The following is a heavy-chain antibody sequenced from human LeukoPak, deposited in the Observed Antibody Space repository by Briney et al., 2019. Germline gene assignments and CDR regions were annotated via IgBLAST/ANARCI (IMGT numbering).Heavy chain of an antibody. CDR3: TRIAAAGYYFDY. CDR1: GGSISSYY. J-gene: IGHJ4*02. D-gene: IGHD6-13*01. CDR2: IYYSGST. V-gene: IGHV4-59*01. Sequence: SETLSLTCTVSGGSISSYYWSWIRQPPGKGLEWIGYIYYSGSTNYNPSLKSRVTISVDTSKNQFSLKLSSVTAADTAVYYCTRIAAAGYYFDYWGQGTLVTVSS.